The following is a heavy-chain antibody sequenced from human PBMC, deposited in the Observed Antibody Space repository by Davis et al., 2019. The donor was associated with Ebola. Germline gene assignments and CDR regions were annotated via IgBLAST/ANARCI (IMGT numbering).Heavy chain of an antibody. D-gene: IGHD3/OR15-3a*01. Sequence: MPSETLSLTCTVSGDSISTYYWGWIRQLPGEGLEWIGNINYSGRTNHNPPLKSRVTISIDASKNLFSLKLSSVTAADTAVYYCARDRHAYGLDVWGQGTLVTVSS. J-gene: IGHJ4*02. V-gene: IGHV4-59*01. CDR2: INYSGRT. CDR3: ARDRHAYGLDV. CDR1: GDSISTYY.